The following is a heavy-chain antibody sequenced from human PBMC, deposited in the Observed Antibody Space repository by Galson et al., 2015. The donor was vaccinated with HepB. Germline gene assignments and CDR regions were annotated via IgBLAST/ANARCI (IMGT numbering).Heavy chain of an antibody. V-gene: IGHV4-39*01. D-gene: IGHD6-6*01. CDR2: IFHTGNY. CDR1: RGSISGSNYY. J-gene: IGHJ4*02. Sequence: SETLSLTCTVSRGSISGSNYYWGWIRQSPGKGLEWIGSIFHTGNYNSNPSLEGRLTISVDTSKNQFAMKLRSMTAADTAMYYCARRFGSSSWGILARKEYYFDYWGQGSLVTVSP. CDR3: ARRFGSSSWGILARKEYYFDY.